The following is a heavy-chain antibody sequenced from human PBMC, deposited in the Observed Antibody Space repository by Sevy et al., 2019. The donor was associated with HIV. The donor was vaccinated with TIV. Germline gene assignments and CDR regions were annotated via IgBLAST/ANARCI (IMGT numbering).Heavy chain of an antibody. J-gene: IGHJ1*01. V-gene: IGHV3-33*01. Sequence: GGSLRLSCAASGFSFSGYGMHWVRQAPGKGLEWVAVIWYDATNKEYADSVKGRFTISRDNSKNTLYLQMNSLRAEDTAVYYCADCSGGSCYSGYFQHWGQGTLVTVSS. CDR1: GFSFSGYG. CDR3: ADCSGGSCYSGYFQH. D-gene: IGHD2-15*01. CDR2: IWYDATNK.